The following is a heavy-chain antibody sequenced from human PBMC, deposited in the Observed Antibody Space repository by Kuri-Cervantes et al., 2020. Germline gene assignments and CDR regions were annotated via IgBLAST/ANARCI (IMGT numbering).Heavy chain of an antibody. J-gene: IGHJ5*02. CDR3: ARVGEADYYDSSGYYNWFDP. CDR1: GGSITNSNYY. Sequence: SETLSLTCTVSGGSITNSNYYWGWIRQPPGKGLEWIGSIYHSGSTYYNPSLKSRVTISVDTSKNQFSLKLSSVTAADTAVYYCARVGEADYYDSSGYYNWFDPWGQGTLVTVSS. CDR2: IYHSGST. D-gene: IGHD3-22*01. V-gene: IGHV4-39*07.